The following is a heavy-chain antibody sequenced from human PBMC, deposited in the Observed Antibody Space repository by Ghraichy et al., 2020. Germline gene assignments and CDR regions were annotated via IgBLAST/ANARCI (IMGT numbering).Heavy chain of an antibody. CDR2: IKSKTDGGTT. Sequence: GGSLRLSCAASGFTFSNAWMSWVRQAPGKGLEWVGRIKSKTDGGTTDYAAPVKGRFTISRDDSKNTLYLQMNSLKTEDTAVYYCTTQDIVVVPAAHAWDYWGQGTLVTVSS. V-gene: IGHV3-15*01. CDR3: TTQDIVVVPAAHAWDY. J-gene: IGHJ4*02. CDR1: GFTFSNAW. D-gene: IGHD2-2*01.